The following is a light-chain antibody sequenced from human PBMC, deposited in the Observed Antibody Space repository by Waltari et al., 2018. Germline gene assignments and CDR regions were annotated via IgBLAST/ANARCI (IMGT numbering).Light chain of an antibody. CDR2: KDS. J-gene: IGLJ3*02. Sequence: SYELTQPSSVSVSPGQTARTTCSGDLSSTKYARWLQQRPVQAPVLVIYKDSARPSGIPERFSGSSSGTTVILTISGAQVEDEADYYCYSATDNNLRVFGGGTKLTVL. V-gene: IGLV3-27*01. CDR1: LSSTKY. CDR3: YSATDNNLRV.